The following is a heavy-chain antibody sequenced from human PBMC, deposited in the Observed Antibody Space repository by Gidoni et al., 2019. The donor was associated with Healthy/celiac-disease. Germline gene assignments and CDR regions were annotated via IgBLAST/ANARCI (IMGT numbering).Heavy chain of an antibody. Sequence: QVQLVQSGAEVKKPGSSVKVSCKASGGPFSRYAISWVRQAPGQGLEWMGRIIPILGIANYAQKFQGRVTITADKSTSTAYMELSSLRSEDTAVYYCARDRSYDYYGSGSYPYYYGMDVWGQGTTVTVSS. V-gene: IGHV1-69*09. CDR1: GGPFSRYA. J-gene: IGHJ6*02. D-gene: IGHD3-10*01. CDR3: ARDRSYDYYGSGSYPYYYGMDV. CDR2: IIPILGIA.